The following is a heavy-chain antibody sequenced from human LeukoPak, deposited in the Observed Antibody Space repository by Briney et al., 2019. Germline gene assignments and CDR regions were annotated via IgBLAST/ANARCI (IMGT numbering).Heavy chain of an antibody. J-gene: IGHJ4*02. V-gene: IGHV4-39*01. D-gene: IGHD4-17*01. Sequence: SETLSLTCTVSGGSISGSSYYWGWIRQAPGKGLEWIGSIYYSGITHYNASLKSRVTISVDMSTNQFSLRLSSVTAADTAVYYCARHVPDYGDFGFDYWGQGTLVTVSS. CDR3: ARHVPDYGDFGFDY. CDR2: IYYSGIT. CDR1: GGSISGSSYY.